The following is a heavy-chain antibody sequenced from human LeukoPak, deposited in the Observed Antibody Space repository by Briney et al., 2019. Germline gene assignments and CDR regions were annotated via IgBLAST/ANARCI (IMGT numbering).Heavy chain of an antibody. CDR3: AKDLKRYYYGSGIDTYGMDV. J-gene: IGHJ6*02. Sequence: GGSLRLSCAASGFTFSSYGVHWVRQAPGKGLEWVAVISYDGSNKYYADSVKGRFTISRDNSKNTLYLQMNSLRAEDTAVYYCAKDLKRYYYGSGIDTYGMDVWGQGTTVTVSS. D-gene: IGHD3-10*01. V-gene: IGHV3-30*18. CDR1: GFTFSSYG. CDR2: ISYDGSNK.